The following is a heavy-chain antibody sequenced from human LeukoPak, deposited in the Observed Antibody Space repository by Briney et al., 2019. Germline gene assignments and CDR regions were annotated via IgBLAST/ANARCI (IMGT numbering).Heavy chain of an antibody. CDR3: ARDNYAGANWFDP. V-gene: IGHV1-69*05. Sequence: SVKVSCKASGGTFSSYAVSWVRQAPGQGLEWMGGIIPIFGTANYAQKFQGRVTITTDESTSTAYMELSSLRSEGTAVYYCARDNYAGANWFDPWGQGTLVTVSS. D-gene: IGHD1-7*01. CDR2: IIPIFGTA. J-gene: IGHJ5*02. CDR1: GGTFSSYA.